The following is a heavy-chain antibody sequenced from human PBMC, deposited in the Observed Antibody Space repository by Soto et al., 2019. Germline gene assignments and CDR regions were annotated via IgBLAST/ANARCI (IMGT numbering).Heavy chain of an antibody. J-gene: IGHJ4*02. CDR2: ISYDGSNK. CDR1: GFTFSSYG. CDR3: AKDWGRYCSGGSFYLNFGYFDY. V-gene: IGHV3-30*18. Sequence: QVQLVESGGGVVQPGRSLRLSCAASGFTFSSYGMHWVRQAPGKGLEWVAVISYDGSNKYYADSVKGRFTISRDNSKNTLYLQMNSLRAEDTAVYYCAKDWGRYCSGGSFYLNFGYFDYWGQGTLVTVS. D-gene: IGHD2-15*01.